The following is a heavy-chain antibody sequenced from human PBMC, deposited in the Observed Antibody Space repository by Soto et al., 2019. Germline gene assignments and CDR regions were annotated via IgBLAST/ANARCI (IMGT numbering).Heavy chain of an antibody. V-gene: IGHV3-33*01. CDR1: GFTFSNYG. Sequence: QVQLVESRGGVVQPGRSLRLSCAASGFTFSNYGMHWVRQAPGKGLEWVAVIWYDGSNKYYADSVKGRFTISRDNSKNTLYLQMNSLRAEDTAVYYCAREDYGDSHDYWGQGTLVTVSS. CDR2: IWYDGSNK. CDR3: AREDYGDSHDY. D-gene: IGHD4-17*01. J-gene: IGHJ4*02.